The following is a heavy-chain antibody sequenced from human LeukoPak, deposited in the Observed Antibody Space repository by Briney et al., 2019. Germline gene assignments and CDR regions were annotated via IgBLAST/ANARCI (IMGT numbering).Heavy chain of an antibody. CDR1: GYAFTSYG. Sequence: ASVKVSCKASGYAFTSYGISWVRQAPGQGLEWMGWISAYNGNTYYAQKLQGRVTMTTDTSTSTAYMELRSLRSDDTAVYYCARIGLKRATTKDNWFDPWGQGTLVTVSS. J-gene: IGHJ5*02. CDR2: ISAYNGNT. V-gene: IGHV1-18*01. D-gene: IGHD5-12*01. CDR3: ARIGLKRATTKDNWFDP.